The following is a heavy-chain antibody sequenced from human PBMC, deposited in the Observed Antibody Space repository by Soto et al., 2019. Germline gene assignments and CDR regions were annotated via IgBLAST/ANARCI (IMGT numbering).Heavy chain of an antibody. V-gene: IGHV1-8*01. CDR3: ARGSSSRYQLQRYYFDY. J-gene: IGHJ4*02. D-gene: IGHD2-2*01. Sequence: QVQLVQSGAEVKKPGASVKVSCKASGYTFTSYDINWVRQASGQGLEWMGWMNPDSGSTDYAQKFQGRVTLTRDTSINTVFMEVSSLRSDDTAVYWCARGSSSRYQLQRYYFDYWGQGTPVTVSS. CDR1: GYTFTSYD. CDR2: MNPDSGST.